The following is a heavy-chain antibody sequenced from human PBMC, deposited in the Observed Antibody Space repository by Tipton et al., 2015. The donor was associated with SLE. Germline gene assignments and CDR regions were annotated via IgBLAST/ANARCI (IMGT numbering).Heavy chain of an antibody. Sequence: QLVQSGPEVKKPGASVKVSCQASRFSFSSHYINWVRQAPGQGVEWMGIINPSGGSTAYAQKFQGRVTMTRDTSTSTFYMELSSLRSEDTAVYYCARGQVDSNPYYYYYYGMDVWGQGTTVTVSS. J-gene: IGHJ6*02. CDR1: RFSFSSHY. CDR3: ARGQVDSNPYYYYYYGMDV. D-gene: IGHD4-11*01. V-gene: IGHV1-46*01. CDR2: INPSGGST.